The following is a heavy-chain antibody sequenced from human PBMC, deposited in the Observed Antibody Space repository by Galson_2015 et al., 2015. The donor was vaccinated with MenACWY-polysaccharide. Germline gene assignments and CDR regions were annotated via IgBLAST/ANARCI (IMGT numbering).Heavy chain of an antibody. CDR1: GYTFIGYD. CDR2: MNPNSGNT. V-gene: IGHV1-8*01. D-gene: IGHD3-22*01. CDR3: TSSISYCNPSAYYLFDY. Sequence: VKVSCKASGYTFIGYDINWVRQATGQGLEWMGWMNPNSGNTGYAQKFQGRVTMTRDTSISTAYMELSSLSSEDTALYYCTSSISYCNPSAYYLFDYWGQGSLVTVSS. J-gene: IGHJ4*02.